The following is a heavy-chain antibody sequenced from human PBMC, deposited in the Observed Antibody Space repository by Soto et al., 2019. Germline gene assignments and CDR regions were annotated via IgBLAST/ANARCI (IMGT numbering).Heavy chain of an antibody. Sequence: SQTLSLTCAISGDSVSSNSAAWNWIRQSPSRGLEWLGRTYYRSKWYNDYAVSVKSRITINPDTSKNQFSLQLNSVTPEDTAVYYCARDQGDIVVVPAASARREDYFDYWGQGTLVTVSS. CDR2: TYYRSKWYN. J-gene: IGHJ4*02. D-gene: IGHD2-2*01. CDR3: ARDQGDIVVVPAASARREDYFDY. CDR1: GDSVSSNSAA. V-gene: IGHV6-1*01.